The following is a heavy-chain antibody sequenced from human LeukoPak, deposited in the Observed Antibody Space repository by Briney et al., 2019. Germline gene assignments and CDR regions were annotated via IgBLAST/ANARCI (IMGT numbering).Heavy chain of an antibody. D-gene: IGHD6-13*01. CDR2: ISGSGGST. J-gene: IGHJ5*02. V-gene: IGHV3-23*01. CDR1: GFTFSSYA. CDR3: ARSGQQLGWFDP. Sequence: GGSLRLSCAASGFTFSSYAMSWVRQAPGKGLEWVSAISGSGGSTYYADSVKGRFTISRDNSKNTLYLQMNSLRAEDTAVYYCARSGQQLGWFDPWGQGTLVTVSS.